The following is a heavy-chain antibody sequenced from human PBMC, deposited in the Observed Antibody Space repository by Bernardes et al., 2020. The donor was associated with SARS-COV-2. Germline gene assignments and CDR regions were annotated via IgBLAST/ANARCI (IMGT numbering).Heavy chain of an antibody. D-gene: IGHD3-9*01. Sequence: ASVKVSCKVSGYTLTELSMHWVRQAPGKGLEWMGGFDPEDGETIYAQKFQGRVTMTEDTSTDTAYMELSSLRSEDTAVYYCHAPVLRYFDWLGDYWGQGTLVTVSS. CDR2: FDPEDGET. CDR3: HAPVLRYFDWLGDY. CDR1: GYTLTELS. J-gene: IGHJ4*02. V-gene: IGHV1-24*01.